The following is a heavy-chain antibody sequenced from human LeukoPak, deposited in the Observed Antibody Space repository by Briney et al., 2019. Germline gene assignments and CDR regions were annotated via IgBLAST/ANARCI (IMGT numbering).Heavy chain of an antibody. CDR3: ARDIPPTYSSGWYGVFFY. Sequence: GGFLRLSCAASGFTFSSYSMNWVRQAPGKGLEWDSSISSSSSYIYYADSVKGRFTISRDNAKNSLYLQMNSLRAEDTAVYYCARDIPPTYSSGWYGVFFYWGQGTLVTVSS. CDR1: GFTFSSYS. CDR2: ISSSSSYI. J-gene: IGHJ4*02. V-gene: IGHV3-21*01. D-gene: IGHD6-13*01.